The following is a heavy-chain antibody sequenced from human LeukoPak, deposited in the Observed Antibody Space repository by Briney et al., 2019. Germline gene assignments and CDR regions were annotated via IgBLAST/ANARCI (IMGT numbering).Heavy chain of an antibody. CDR2: IYYSGST. V-gene: IGHV4-30-4*07. CDR3: ARDPYSDYDRGAFDI. D-gene: IGHD5-12*01. J-gene: IGHJ3*02. Sequence: SETLSLTCAVSGGSISSGGYSWSWIRQPPGKGLEWIGYIYYSGSTYYNPSLKSRVTISVDTSKNQFSLKLNSVTAADTAVYYCARDPYSDYDRGAFDIWGQGTMVTVSS. CDR1: GGSISSGGYS.